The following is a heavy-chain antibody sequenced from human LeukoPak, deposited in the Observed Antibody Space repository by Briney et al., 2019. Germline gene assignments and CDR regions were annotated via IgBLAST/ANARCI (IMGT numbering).Heavy chain of an antibody. CDR1: GFTFSSYT. J-gene: IGHJ4*02. Sequence: KSGGSLRLSCVASGFTFSSYTMTRVRQAPGQGLEWVSSITRSSTYIYYADSVKGRFAISRDNANNSLYLHMNRLRGEDTAVYFCARDQTPIDYWGQGTLVTVSS. V-gene: IGHV3-21*01. CDR2: ITRSSTYI. CDR3: ARDQTPIDY.